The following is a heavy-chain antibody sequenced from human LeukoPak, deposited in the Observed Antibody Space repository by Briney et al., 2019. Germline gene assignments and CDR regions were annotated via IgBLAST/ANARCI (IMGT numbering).Heavy chain of an antibody. CDR1: GYTFTNYA. D-gene: IGHD2-2*01. Sequence: ASVKVSCTASGYTFTNYAMHWVRQAPGQRLEWMGWINTGGDTAYSQRFQGRVTIISDTSASTAYMDLSSLRSEDTAVYHCARGYCSSTSCQYYFDYWGQGTLVTVSS. V-gene: IGHV1-3*04. CDR2: INTGGDT. J-gene: IGHJ4*02. CDR3: ARGYCSSTSCQYYFDY.